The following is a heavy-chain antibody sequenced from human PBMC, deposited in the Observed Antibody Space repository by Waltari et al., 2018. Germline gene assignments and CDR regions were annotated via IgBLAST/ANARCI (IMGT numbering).Heavy chain of an antibody. J-gene: IGHJ6*03. V-gene: IGHV4-4*07. Sequence: QVQLQESGPGLVKPSETLSLTCTVSGGSISSYYRRWVRPAAGKGLEWIGRIYTSGSTNYNPSLKSRVTMSVDTSKNQFSLKLSSVTAADTAGYYCASFSMVRGGYYYYYMDVWGKGTTVTVSS. CDR1: GGSISSYY. D-gene: IGHD3-10*01. CDR3: ASFSMVRGGYYYYYMDV. CDR2: IYTSGST.